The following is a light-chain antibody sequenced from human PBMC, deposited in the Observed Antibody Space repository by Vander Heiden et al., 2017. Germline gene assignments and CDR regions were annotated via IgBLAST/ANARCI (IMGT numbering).Light chain of an antibody. J-gene: IGLJ3*02. CDR1: SGINVGTYR. CDR2: YKSDSDK. Sequence: QAVLTQPSSLPASPGASASLTCTLRSGINVGTYRIYWYQQKPGSPPQYLLRYKSDSDKQQGSGVPSRFSGSKDASANAGILLISGLQSEDEADYYCMIWHSSAWVFSGGTKLTVL. V-gene: IGLV5-45*03. CDR3: MIWHSSAWV.